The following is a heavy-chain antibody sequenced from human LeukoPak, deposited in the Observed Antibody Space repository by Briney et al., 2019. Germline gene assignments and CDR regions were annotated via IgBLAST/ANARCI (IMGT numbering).Heavy chain of an antibody. Sequence: GGSLRLSCAASGLTFSSHWMHWVRQAPGKGLEWVSGTYWSSSGTGYADSVKGRLTVSRDSAKNSLYLQMNSLRPEDTALYYCVKDMNPGGADVWGQGTTVTVSS. V-gene: IGHV3-9*01. CDR2: TYWSSSGT. D-gene: IGHD3-10*01. J-gene: IGHJ6*02. CDR1: GLTFSSHW. CDR3: VKDMNPGGADV.